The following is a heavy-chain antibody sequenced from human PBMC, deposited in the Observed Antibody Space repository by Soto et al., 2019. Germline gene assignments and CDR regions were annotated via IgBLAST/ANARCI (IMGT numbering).Heavy chain of an antibody. CDR3: AKARQAQSHYYYGMDV. D-gene: IGHD6-19*01. Sequence: EVQLLESGGGLAQPGGSLRLSCAASGLTFSNNAMNWVRQAPGKGLEWVSGISGTGYGTYSADSVKGRFTISRDSSNNTLYLQMNSLRGEDTAIYYCAKARQAQSHYYYGMDVWGQGTPVTVSS. V-gene: IGHV3-23*01. CDR2: ISGTGYGT. CDR1: GLTFSNNA. J-gene: IGHJ6*02.